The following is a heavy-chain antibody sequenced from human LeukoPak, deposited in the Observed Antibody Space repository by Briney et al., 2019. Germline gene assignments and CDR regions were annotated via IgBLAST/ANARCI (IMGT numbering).Heavy chain of an antibody. Sequence: ASVKVSCKASGYTFTSYGISWVRQAPGQGLEWMGWISAYIGNTNYAQKLQGRVTMTTDTSTSTAHMELRSLRSDDTAVYYCARVRLYYDILTGYHDYWGQGTLVTVSS. V-gene: IGHV1-18*01. CDR3: ARVRLYYDILTGYHDY. D-gene: IGHD3-9*01. J-gene: IGHJ4*02. CDR1: GYTFTSYG. CDR2: ISAYIGNT.